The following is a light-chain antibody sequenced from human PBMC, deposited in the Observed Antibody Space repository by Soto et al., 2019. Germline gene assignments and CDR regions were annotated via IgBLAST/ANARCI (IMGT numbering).Light chain of an antibody. CDR3: SSYGRSSLI. J-gene: IGLJ2*01. CDR2: EVT. CDR1: SSDVGSYHS. V-gene: IGLV2-14*01. Sequence: QSVLTQPASVSGSPGQSITISCTGTSSDVGSYHSVSWYQQFPGEAPKLMIYEVTKRPSGISNRFSGSKSGNTASLTISELQAEDEADYYCSSYGRSSLIFGGGTKVTVL.